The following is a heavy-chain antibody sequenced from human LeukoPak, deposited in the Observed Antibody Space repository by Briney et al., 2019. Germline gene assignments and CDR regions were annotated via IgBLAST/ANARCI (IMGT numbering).Heavy chain of an antibody. Sequence: PSETLSLTCTVSGDSISSYYWSWIRQPPGKGLEWIGYIYDSGSTNYHPSLKSRVTISADTSKNQFSLKLRSVTAADTAVYYCARPDSGTYVARAFDIWGRGTLVSVSS. J-gene: IGHJ3*02. CDR2: IYDSGST. CDR1: GDSISSYY. D-gene: IGHD1-26*01. CDR3: ARPDSGTYVARAFDI. V-gene: IGHV4-59*08.